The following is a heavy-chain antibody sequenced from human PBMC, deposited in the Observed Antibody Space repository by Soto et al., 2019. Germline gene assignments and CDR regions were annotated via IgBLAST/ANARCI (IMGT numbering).Heavy chain of an antibody. V-gene: IGHV4-34*01. Sequence: PSETLSLTCAVYGGSFSGYYWSWIRQPPGKGLEWIGEINHSGSTNSNPSLRSRVTTSVDTSKNQLSLRLRSVTAADTAVYYCAILLFPNWFDPWGQGTLVTVSS. CDR3: AILLFPNWFDP. D-gene: IGHD2-21*01. CDR2: INHSGST. CDR1: GGSFSGYY. J-gene: IGHJ5*02.